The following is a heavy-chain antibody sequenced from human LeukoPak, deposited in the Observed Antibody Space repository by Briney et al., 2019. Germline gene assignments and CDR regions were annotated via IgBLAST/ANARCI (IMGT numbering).Heavy chain of an antibody. J-gene: IGHJ2*01. CDR3: AKGTYYYGSTESTGSWYFDL. CDR2: ISYDGSNK. Sequence: PGGSLRLSCAASGFTFSSYGMHWVRQAPGKGLEWVAVISYDGSNKYYADSVKGRFTISRDNSKNTLYLQMNSPRAEDTAVYYCAKGTYYYGSTESTGSWYFDLWGRSTLVTVSS. V-gene: IGHV3-30*18. CDR1: GFTFSSYG. D-gene: IGHD3-10*01.